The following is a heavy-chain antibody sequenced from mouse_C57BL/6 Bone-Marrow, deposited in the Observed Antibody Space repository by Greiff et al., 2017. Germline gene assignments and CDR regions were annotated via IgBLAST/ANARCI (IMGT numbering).Heavy chain of an antibody. D-gene: IGHD3-2*02. J-gene: IGHJ4*01. Sequence: EVQLQQSGPELVKPGASVKISCKASGYTFTDYYMNWVKQSHGKSLEWIGDINPNNGGTSYNQKFKGKATLTVDKSSSTAYMELRSLTSEDSAVYYCARSGSSGLPGYYYAMDYWGQGTSVTVSS. CDR1: GYTFTDYY. CDR2: INPNNGGT. CDR3: ARSGSSGLPGYYYAMDY. V-gene: IGHV1-26*01.